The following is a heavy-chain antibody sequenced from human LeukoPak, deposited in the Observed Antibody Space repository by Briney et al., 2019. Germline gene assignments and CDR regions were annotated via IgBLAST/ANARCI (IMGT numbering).Heavy chain of an antibody. Sequence: GGSLRLSCAASGFTFSSYEMNWVRQAPGKGLEWGSYISSSGSTIYYADSVKGRFTISRDNAKNSLYLQMNSLRAEDTAVYYCERYVPSRGSGSYYLYYYYGMDVWGKGTTVTVSS. CDR1: GFTFSSYE. J-gene: IGHJ6*04. CDR2: ISSSGSTI. CDR3: ERYVPSRGSGSYYLYYYYGMDV. D-gene: IGHD3-10*01. V-gene: IGHV3-48*03.